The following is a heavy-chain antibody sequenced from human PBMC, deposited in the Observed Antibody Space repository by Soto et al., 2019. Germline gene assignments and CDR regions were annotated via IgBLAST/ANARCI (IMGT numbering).Heavy chain of an antibody. CDR2: ISYDGSKK. Sequence: QVQLVASGGGVVQPGRSLRLSCAASGFTFSSDAMHWVRQALGKGLEWVAVISYDGSKKYYADSVKGRFAISRDNSKNTLYLQMTSLRAEDRPVYYCAGAYAAITPGDYWGQGTLVTVSS. CDR1: GFTFSSDA. V-gene: IGHV3-30*09. CDR3: AGAYAAITPGDY. J-gene: IGHJ4*02. D-gene: IGHD1-20*01.